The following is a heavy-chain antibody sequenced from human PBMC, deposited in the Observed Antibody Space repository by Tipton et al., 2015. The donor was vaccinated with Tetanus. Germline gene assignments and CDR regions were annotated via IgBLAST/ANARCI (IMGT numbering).Heavy chain of an antibody. CDR2: ISSSSSTI. J-gene: IGHJ4*02. D-gene: IGHD2-15*01. CDR3: ARGGYCSGGSCYSVLDY. CDR1: GFTFSSYS. V-gene: IGHV3-48*01. Sequence: LRLSCAASGFTFSSYSMNWVRQAPGKGLEWVSYISSSSSTIYYADSVKGRFTISRDNAKNSLYLQMNSLRAEDTAVYYCARGGYCSGGSCYSVLDYWGQGTLVTVSS.